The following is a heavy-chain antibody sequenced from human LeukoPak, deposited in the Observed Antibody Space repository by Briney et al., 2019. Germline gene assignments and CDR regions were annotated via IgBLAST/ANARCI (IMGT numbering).Heavy chain of an antibody. J-gene: IGHJ4*02. CDR2: IYWNGGST. D-gene: IGHD6-19*01. CDR3: VRDGYSSGLAHAFDY. CDR1: GLTFEGYG. Sequence: GGSLRLSCAASGLTFEGYGMSWVRQGPGKGLEWVSGIYWNGGSTGYADSVKGRLTISRDNAKNSLYLQVNSLRAEDTALYYCVRDGYSSGLAHAFDYWGQGTLVTVSS. V-gene: IGHV3-20*04.